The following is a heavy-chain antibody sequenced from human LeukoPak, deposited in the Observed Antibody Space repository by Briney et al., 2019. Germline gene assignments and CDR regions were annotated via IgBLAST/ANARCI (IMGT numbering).Heavy chain of an antibody. Sequence: GGSLRLSCAASGFTFSSYWMSWVRQAPGKGLEWVANIKQDGSEKYYVDSVKGRFTISRDNAKNSLYLQMNSLRAEDTAVYYCARSYYDSSGSPGYWGQGTLVTVSS. D-gene: IGHD3-22*01. V-gene: IGHV3-7*01. CDR1: GFTFSSYW. CDR3: ARSYYDSSGSPGY. J-gene: IGHJ4*02. CDR2: IKQDGSEK.